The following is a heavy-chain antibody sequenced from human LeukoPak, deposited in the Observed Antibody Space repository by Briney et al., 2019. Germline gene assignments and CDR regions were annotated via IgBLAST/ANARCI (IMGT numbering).Heavy chain of an antibody. V-gene: IGHV4-39*07. CDR3: ARDRCSSASCYQPGYYYMDV. CDR2: IHYSGST. Sequence: SETLSLTCTVSGGSISSYYWGWIRQPPGKGLEWIGSIHYSGSTYYNPSLKSRVTISVDTSKNQFSLKLSSVIAADTAVYYCARDRCSSASCYQPGYYYMDVWGKGTTVTVSS. CDR1: GGSISSYY. D-gene: IGHD2-2*01. J-gene: IGHJ6*03.